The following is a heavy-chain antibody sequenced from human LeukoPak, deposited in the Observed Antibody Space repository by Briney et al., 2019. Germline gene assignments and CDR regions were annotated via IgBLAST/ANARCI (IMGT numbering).Heavy chain of an antibody. J-gene: IGHJ4*02. D-gene: IGHD3-10*01. CDR1: GYTSTSYY. Sequence: ASVKVSCKASGYTSTSYYMHWVRQAPGQGLEWMGIINPSGGSTSYAQKFQGRVTMTRDTSTSIVYMELSSLRSEDTAVYYCARGGVRGVMGPVFDYWGQGTLVTVSS. V-gene: IGHV1-46*01. CDR2: INPSGGST. CDR3: ARGGVRGVMGPVFDY.